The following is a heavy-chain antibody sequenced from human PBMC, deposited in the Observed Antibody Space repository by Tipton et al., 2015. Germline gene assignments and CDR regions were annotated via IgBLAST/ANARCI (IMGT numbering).Heavy chain of an antibody. CDR3: ARDGRIAAVGPQTFFDF. CDR2: IGGGAT. D-gene: IGHD6-13*01. CDR1: GFTFSSYG. Sequence: GSLRLSCATSGFTFSSYGMNWVRQAPGKGLEWVSAIGGGATFYADSVKGRFTISGDNSKNTLYLQMNSLRVEDTAVYYCARDGRIAAVGPQTFFDFWGQGTLVTVSS. V-gene: IGHV3-23*01. J-gene: IGHJ4*02.